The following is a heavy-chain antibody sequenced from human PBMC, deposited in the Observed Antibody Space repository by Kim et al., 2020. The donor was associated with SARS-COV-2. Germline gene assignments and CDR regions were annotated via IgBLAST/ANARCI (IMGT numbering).Heavy chain of an antibody. Sequence: GGSLRLSCAGTGFTFSDAWMSWVRQAPGKGLEWVARIKSKSDGGTRDYAAAVKGRFTISRDDSKNTLYMQMNGLKTEDTAVYYCTFGPAWGQGSLVIVSS. CDR3: TFGPA. D-gene: IGHD3-10*01. J-gene: IGHJ4*02. CDR2: IKSKSDGGTR. V-gene: IGHV3-15*01. CDR1: GFTFSDAW.